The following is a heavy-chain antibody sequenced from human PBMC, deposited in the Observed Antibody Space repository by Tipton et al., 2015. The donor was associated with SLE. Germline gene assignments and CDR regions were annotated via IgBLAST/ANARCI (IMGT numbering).Heavy chain of an antibody. V-gene: IGHV3-30*18. J-gene: IGHJ4*02. D-gene: IGHD6-19*01. CDR2: IWYDGSNE. Sequence: QVQLVQSGGGVVQPGRSLRLSCAASGFTFSHYGMHWVRQAPGKGLEWVAVIWYDGSNEYYTDSVKGRFTISRDNSKDTVYLQMNSLRDEDTAMYYCAKGGSGWSTDYFDYWGQGSLVTVSS. CDR1: GFTFSHYG. CDR3: AKGGSGWSTDYFDY.